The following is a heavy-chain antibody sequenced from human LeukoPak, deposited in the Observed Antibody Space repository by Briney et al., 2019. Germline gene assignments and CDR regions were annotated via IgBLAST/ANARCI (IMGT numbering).Heavy chain of an antibody. D-gene: IGHD5-18*01. CDR1: GGSFSAYY. J-gene: IGHJ5*02. CDR2: INHSGSS. CDR3: APRGDIEHSYVYGKWFDP. V-gene: IGHV4-34*01. Sequence: SETLPLTCAVYGGSFSAYYWTWIRQPPGKGLEWIGEINHSGSSNYNSSLRSRVTISVDTSYKQFSLRLSSVTAADTAVYYCAPRGDIEHSYVYGKWFDPWGQGTRVTVSS.